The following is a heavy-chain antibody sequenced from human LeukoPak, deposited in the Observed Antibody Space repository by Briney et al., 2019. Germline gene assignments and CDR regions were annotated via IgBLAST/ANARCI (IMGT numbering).Heavy chain of an antibody. D-gene: IGHD2-15*01. CDR3: ARDFYCSGGSCYGIDY. Sequence: LRLSCAASGFTFYDYAMHWVRQAPGKGLEWVAVISYDGSNKYYADSVKGRFTISRDNAKNTLYLQMNSLRAEDTAVYYCARDFYCSGGSCYGIDYWGQGTLVTVSS. CDR2: ISYDGSNK. V-gene: IGHV3-30*03. J-gene: IGHJ4*02. CDR1: GFTFYDYA.